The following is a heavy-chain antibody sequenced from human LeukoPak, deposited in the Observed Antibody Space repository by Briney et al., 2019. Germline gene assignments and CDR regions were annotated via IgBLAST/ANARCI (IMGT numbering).Heavy chain of an antibody. CDR1: GGSISSYY. Sequence: SETLSLTCTVSGGSISSYYWSWIRQPPGKGLEWIGYIYYSGSTNYNPSLKSRVTISVDTSKNQFSLKLSSVTAADTAVYYCATTRDHYYDSSGYHWYFHHWGQGTLVTVSS. CDR2: IYYSGST. J-gene: IGHJ4*02. D-gene: IGHD3-22*01. V-gene: IGHV4-59*08. CDR3: ATTRDHYYDSSGYHWYFHH.